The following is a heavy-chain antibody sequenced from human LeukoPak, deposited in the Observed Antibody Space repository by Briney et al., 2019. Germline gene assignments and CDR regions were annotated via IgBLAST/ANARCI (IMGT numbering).Heavy chain of an antibody. Sequence: GGSLRLSCAASGFTFSSYWMSWVRQAPGKGLEWVANIKQDGSEKYYVDSVKGRFTISRDNAKNSLYLQMNSLRAEDTAVYYCARDAIAVAPYSHFDYWGQRTLVTVSS. D-gene: IGHD6-19*01. CDR1: GFTFSSYW. CDR2: IKQDGSEK. V-gene: IGHV3-7*01. J-gene: IGHJ4*02. CDR3: ARDAIAVAPYSHFDY.